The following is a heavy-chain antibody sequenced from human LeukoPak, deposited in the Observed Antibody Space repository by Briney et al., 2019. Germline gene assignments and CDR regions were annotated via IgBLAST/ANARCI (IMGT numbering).Heavy chain of an antibody. Sequence: PSETLSLTCTVSGGSISSRNYYGGWIRQPPGKGLEWIGSIFDSGTTYYNPSLKSRVTMSVDTSKNQFSLKLNSVTAADTAMYYCARGGIQPKVDYWGQGTLVTVSS. D-gene: IGHD5-18*01. J-gene: IGHJ4*02. CDR3: ARGGIQPKVDY. CDR1: GGSISSRNYY. CDR2: IFDSGTT. V-gene: IGHV4-39*07.